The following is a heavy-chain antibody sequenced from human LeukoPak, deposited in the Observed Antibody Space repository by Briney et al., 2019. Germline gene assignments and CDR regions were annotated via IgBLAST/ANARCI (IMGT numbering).Heavy chain of an antibody. V-gene: IGHV1-18*01. D-gene: IGHD2-2*01. Sequence: ASVKVSCKASGYTFTSCGISWVRQAPGQGLEWMGWISAYNGNTNYAQKLQGRVTMTTDTSTSTAYMELRSLRSDDTAVYYCARVGRVVPAAITYYYYMDVWGKGTTVTVSS. CDR3: ARVGRVVPAAITYYYYMDV. CDR2: ISAYNGNT. CDR1: GYTFTSCG. J-gene: IGHJ6*03.